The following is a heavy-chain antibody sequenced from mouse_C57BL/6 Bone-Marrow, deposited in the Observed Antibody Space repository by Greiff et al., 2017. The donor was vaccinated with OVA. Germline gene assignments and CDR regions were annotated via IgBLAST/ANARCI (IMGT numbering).Heavy chain of an antibody. V-gene: IGHV5-17*01. CDR2: ISSGSSTI. Sequence: EVQVVESGGGLVKPGGSLKLSCAASGFTFSDYGMHWVRQAPEKGLEWVAYISSGSSTIYYADTVKGRFTISGDNAKNTLFLQMTSLRSEDTAMYYCARRAATGYFDVWGTGTTVTVSS. CDR1: GFTFSDYG. CDR3: ARRAATGYFDV. J-gene: IGHJ1*03. D-gene: IGHD6-1*01.